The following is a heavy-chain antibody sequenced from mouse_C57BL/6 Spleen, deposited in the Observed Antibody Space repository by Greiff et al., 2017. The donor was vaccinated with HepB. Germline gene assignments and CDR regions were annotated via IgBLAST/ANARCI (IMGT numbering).Heavy chain of an antibody. CDR1: GFNIKDDY. V-gene: IGHV14-4*01. CDR2: IDPENGDT. CDR3: TTGDDYDGAWFAY. J-gene: IGHJ3*01. D-gene: IGHD2-4*01. Sequence: VQLKQSGAKLVRPGASVKLSCTASGFNIKDDYMHWVKQRPEQGLEWIGWIDPENGDTEYASKFQGKATITADTSSNTAYLQLSSLTSEDTAVYYCTTGDDYDGAWFAYWGKGTLVTVSA.